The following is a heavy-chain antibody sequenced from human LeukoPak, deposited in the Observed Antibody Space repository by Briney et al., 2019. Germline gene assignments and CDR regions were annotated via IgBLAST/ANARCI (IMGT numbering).Heavy chain of an antibody. CDR1: GFTFSTYW. Sequence: GGSLRLSCAASGFTFSTYWMNWVRQAPGKGLEWVSAISSSGYSTYYADSAKGRFIISRDNSKNTLYLQMNSLRAEDTAVYYCAGGSYYSYYYMDVWGKGTTVTVSS. D-gene: IGHD2-15*01. J-gene: IGHJ6*03. CDR2: ISSSGYST. V-gene: IGHV3-23*01. CDR3: AGGSYYSYYYMDV.